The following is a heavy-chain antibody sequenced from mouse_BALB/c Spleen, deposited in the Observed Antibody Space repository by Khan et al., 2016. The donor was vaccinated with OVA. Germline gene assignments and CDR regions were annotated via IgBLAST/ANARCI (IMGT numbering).Heavy chain of an antibody. CDR2: IWGDGST. CDR1: GFSLTSYG. CDR3: ALYYYGRAWFAY. J-gene: IGHJ3*01. Sequence: VELVESGPGLVAPSQSLSITCTVSGFSLTSYGVGWVRQPPGKGLEWLGVIWGDGSTNYHSALISRLNINKDNSKSQVFLKLNSLQTDDTATYYGALYYYGRAWFAYWGQGTLVTVSA. V-gene: IGHV2-3*01. D-gene: IGHD1-1*01.